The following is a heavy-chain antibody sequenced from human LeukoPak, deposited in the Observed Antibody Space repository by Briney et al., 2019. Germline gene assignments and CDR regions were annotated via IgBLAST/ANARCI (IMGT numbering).Heavy chain of an antibody. CDR1: GFTFSSYA. CDR2: ISYDGSNK. Sequence: PGGSLRLSCAASGFTFSSYAMHWVRQAPGKGLEWVAVISYDGSNKYYADSVKGRFTISRDNSKNTLYLQMNSLRAEDTAVYYCARGLGYDGFDYWGQGTLVTVSS. D-gene: IGHD5-12*01. CDR3: ARGLGYDGFDY. V-gene: IGHV3-30-3*01. J-gene: IGHJ4*02.